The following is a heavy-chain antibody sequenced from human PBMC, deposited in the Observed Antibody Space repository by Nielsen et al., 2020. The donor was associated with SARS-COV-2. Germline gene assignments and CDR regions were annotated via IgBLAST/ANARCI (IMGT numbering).Heavy chain of an antibody. D-gene: IGHD3-16*01. V-gene: IGHV4-34*01. Sequence: SETLSLTCTVSGGSISSYYWSWIRQPPGKGLEWIGEINHSGSTNYNPSLKSRVTISVDTSKNQFSLKLSSVTAADTAVYYCARGLGREGGYWGQGTLVTVSS. CDR1: GGSISSYY. CDR3: ARGLGREGGY. J-gene: IGHJ4*02. CDR2: INHSGST.